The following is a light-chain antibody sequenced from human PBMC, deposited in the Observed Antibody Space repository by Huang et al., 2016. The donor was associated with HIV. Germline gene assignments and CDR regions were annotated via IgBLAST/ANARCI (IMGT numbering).Light chain of an antibody. CDR2: AAS. CDR1: QGIGRY. V-gene: IGKV1-9*01. J-gene: IGKJ3*01. Sequence: IQLTQSPSSLSASVGDRVTITCRASQGIGRYLVWYQQKPGKAPKLLISAASTLQRGVPSRFSGSGSGTDFTLTISSLQPEDFATYYCQQLKTYPITFGPGTQVDIK. CDR3: QQLKTYPIT.